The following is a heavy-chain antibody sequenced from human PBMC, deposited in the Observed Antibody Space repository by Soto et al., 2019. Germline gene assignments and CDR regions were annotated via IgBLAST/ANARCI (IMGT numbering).Heavy chain of an antibody. V-gene: IGHV3-9*01. CDR3: AKALSDYGDSRNDAFDI. CDR1: GFTFDDYA. Sequence: EVQLVESGGGLVQXGRSLRLSCAASGFTFDDYAMHWVRQAPGKGLEWVSGISWNSGSIGYADSVKGRFTISRDNAKNALYLQMNSRRAEDTALYYCAKALSDYGDSRNDAFDIWGQGTMVTVSS. CDR2: ISWNSGSI. D-gene: IGHD4-17*01. J-gene: IGHJ3*02.